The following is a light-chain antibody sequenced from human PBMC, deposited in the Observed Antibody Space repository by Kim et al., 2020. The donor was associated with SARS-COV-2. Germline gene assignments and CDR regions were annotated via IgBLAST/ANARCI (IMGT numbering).Light chain of an antibody. Sequence: ASVKLTCTLSSGHSSYAIAWHQQQPEKGPRYLKKLNSDGSHSKGDGIPDRFSGSSSGAERYLTISSLQSEDEADYYCQTWGTGIRVFGGGTQLTVL. CDR3: QTWGTGIRV. V-gene: IGLV4-69*01. J-gene: IGLJ3*02. CDR2: LNSDGSH. CDR1: SGHSSYA.